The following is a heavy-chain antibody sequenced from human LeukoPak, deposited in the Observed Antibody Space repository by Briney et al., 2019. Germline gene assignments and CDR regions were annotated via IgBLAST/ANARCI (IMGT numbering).Heavy chain of an antibody. CDR1: GFTFSRYA. CDR2: ISYDGSSK. V-gene: IGHV3-30*04. Sequence: GGSLRLFCAASGFTFSRYAVHWVRQAPGKGLEWVAIISYDGSSKYYADSVKGRFTISRDNSKNTLYLQMNSLRAEDTALYYCARSYSSSWYDSYFQHWGQGTLVIVSS. CDR3: ARSYSSSWYDSYFQH. D-gene: IGHD6-13*01. J-gene: IGHJ1*01.